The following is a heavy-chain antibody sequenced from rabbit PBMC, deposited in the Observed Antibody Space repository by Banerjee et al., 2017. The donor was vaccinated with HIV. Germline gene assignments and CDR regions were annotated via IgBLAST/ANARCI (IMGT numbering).Heavy chain of an antibody. CDR3: ARGSAAMTMVITGYYLNL. D-gene: IGHD2-1*01. J-gene: IGHJ4*01. V-gene: IGHV1S40*01. CDR1: GFSFSSSYY. CDR2: IYADRSGST. Sequence: QSLEESGGDLVKPEGSLTLTCTASGFSFSSSYYMCWVRQALGKGLECIACIYADRSGSTYYASWAKGRFTISRTSSTTVTLEMTSLTAADTATYFCARGSAAMTMVITGYYLNLWGQGTLVTVS.